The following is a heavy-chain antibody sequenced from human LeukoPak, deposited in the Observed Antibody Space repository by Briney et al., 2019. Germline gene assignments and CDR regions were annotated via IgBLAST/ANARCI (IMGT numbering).Heavy chain of an antibody. V-gene: IGHV3-7*01. CDR1: GFTFSSYW. CDR3: ARDAIAGRFFDY. Sequence: GGSLRLSCAASGFTFSSYWMSWVRQAPGKGLEWVANIKQGGSEKYYVDSVKGRFTISRDNARNSLYLQMNSLRAEDTAVYYCARDAIAGRFFDYWGQGTLVTVSS. CDR2: IKQGGSEK. D-gene: IGHD6-13*01. J-gene: IGHJ4*02.